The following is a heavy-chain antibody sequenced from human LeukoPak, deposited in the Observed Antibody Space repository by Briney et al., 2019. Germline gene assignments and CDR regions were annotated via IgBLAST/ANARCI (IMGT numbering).Heavy chain of an antibody. CDR1: GYTFTSYY. J-gene: IGHJ3*02. CDR3: ARVRDYYDSGGAFDI. CDR2: IIPIFGTA. V-gene: IGHV1-69*05. Sequence: GASVKVSCKASGYTFTSYYMHWVRQAPGQGLEWMGGIIPIFGTANYAQKFQGRVTITTDESTSTAYMELSSLRSEDTAVYYCARVRDYYDSGGAFDIWGQGTMVTVSS. D-gene: IGHD3-22*01.